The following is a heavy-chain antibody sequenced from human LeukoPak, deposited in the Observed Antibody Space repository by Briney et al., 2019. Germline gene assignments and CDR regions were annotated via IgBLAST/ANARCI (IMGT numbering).Heavy chain of an antibody. Sequence: GESLQISCQCSGSIFTTYWIGWVRQLPGKGLEWMGIIYPGDSDTRYSPSFQGQVTISADRSITTAYLQWSSLKASDTAIYYCARRPHRGYSSTWYGDYWGQGTLVTVSS. CDR2: IYPGDSDT. V-gene: IGHV5-51*01. D-gene: IGHD6-13*01. J-gene: IGHJ4*02. CDR1: GSIFTTYW. CDR3: ARRPHRGYSSTWYGDY.